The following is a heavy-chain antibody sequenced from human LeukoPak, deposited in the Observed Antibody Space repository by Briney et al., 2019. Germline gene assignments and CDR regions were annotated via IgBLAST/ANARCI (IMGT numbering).Heavy chain of an antibody. Sequence: PSETLSLTCTVSGGSISSYYWSWIRQPPGKGLEWIGYINYSGSTTYNPSLRSRVAISVDTSKNHFSLKLSSVTAADTAVYYCARGIMMVVPGGQGTLVTVSS. V-gene: IGHV4-59*01. CDR1: GGSISSYY. D-gene: IGHD3-16*01. CDR2: INYSGST. J-gene: IGHJ5*02. CDR3: ARGIMMVVP.